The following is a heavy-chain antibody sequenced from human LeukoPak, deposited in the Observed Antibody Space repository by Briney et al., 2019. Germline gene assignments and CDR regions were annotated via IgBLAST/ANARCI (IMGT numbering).Heavy chain of an antibody. J-gene: IGHJ4*02. Sequence: GGSLRLSCAASGFTFSSYWMSWVRQAPGKGLEWVANIKQDGSEKYYVDSVKGRFTISRGNAKNSLYLQMNSLRAEDTAVYYCARDYPPPPVAGPYYFDYWGQGTLVTVSS. V-gene: IGHV3-7*05. CDR1: GFTFSSYW. CDR3: ARDYPPPPVAGPYYFDY. CDR2: IKQDGSEK. D-gene: IGHD6-19*01.